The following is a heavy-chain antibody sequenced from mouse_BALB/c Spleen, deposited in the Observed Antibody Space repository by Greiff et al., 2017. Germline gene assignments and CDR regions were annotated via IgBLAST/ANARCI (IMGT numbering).Heavy chain of an antibody. D-gene: IGHD1-1*01. CDR1: GYSITSDYA. Sequence: EVQLVESGPGLVKPSQSLSLTCTVTGYSITSDYAWNWIRQFPGNKLEWMGYISYSGSTSYNPSLKSRISITRDTSKNQFFLQLNSVTTEDTATYYCARSDTTVVAFDYWGQGTTLTVSS. CDR3: ARSDTTVVAFDY. J-gene: IGHJ2*01. V-gene: IGHV3-2*02. CDR2: ISYSGST.